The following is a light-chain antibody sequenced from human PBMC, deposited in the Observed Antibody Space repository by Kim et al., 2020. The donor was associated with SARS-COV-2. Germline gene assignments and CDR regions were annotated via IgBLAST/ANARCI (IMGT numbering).Light chain of an antibody. CDR1: QSVGSN. CDR2: AAT. V-gene: IGKV3-15*01. Sequence: EIVMTQFPATLSVSPGERATLSCRASQSVGSNLAWYQQKPGQAPRLLIYAATTRATGIPGRFSGSGSGTEFTLTISSLQSEDFAVYYCQQHNNWPPWTFGQGTKVDIK. CDR3: QQHNNWPPWT. J-gene: IGKJ1*01.